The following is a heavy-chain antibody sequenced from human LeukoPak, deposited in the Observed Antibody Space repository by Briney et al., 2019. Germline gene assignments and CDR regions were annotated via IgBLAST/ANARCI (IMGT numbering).Heavy chain of an antibody. CDR2: INPNSGGT. Sequence: GASVKVSCKASGYTFTGYYMHWVRQAPGQGLEWMGWINPNSGGTNYAQKFQGRVTMTRDTSISTAYVELSRLRSDDTAVYYCASATLRCSGGSCYEMDVWGKGTTVTVSS. CDR1: GYTFTGYY. J-gene: IGHJ6*04. V-gene: IGHV1-2*02. D-gene: IGHD2-15*01. CDR3: ASATLRCSGGSCYEMDV.